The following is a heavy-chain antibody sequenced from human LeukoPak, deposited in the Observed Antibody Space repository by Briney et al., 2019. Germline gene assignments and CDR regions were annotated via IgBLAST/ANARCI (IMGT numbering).Heavy chain of an antibody. D-gene: IGHD6-19*01. CDR3: ARGGQWLGVGPNWYFDL. V-gene: IGHV4-34*01. CDR1: GGSFSGYY. Sequence: SETLSLACAVSGGSFSGYYWSWIRQPPGKGLEWIGEINHSGSTNYNPSLKSRVTISVDTSKNQFSLKLSSVTAADTAVYYCARGGQWLGVGPNWYFDLWGRGTPVTVSS. CDR2: INHSGST. J-gene: IGHJ2*01.